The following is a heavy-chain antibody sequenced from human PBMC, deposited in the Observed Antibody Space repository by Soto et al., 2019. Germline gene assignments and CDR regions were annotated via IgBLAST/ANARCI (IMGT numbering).Heavy chain of an antibody. Sequence: QVQLVQSGAEVKKPGSSVKVSCKASGGTFSSYAISWVRQAPGQGLEWMGAIIPIIGTANYAQKFQGRVTITADESTSTADMELSSLRSEDTAVYYCERGGAYGAPRGYWFDPWGQGTLVTVSS. CDR1: GGTFSSYA. V-gene: IGHV1-69*01. J-gene: IGHJ5*02. D-gene: IGHD4-17*01. CDR2: IIPIIGTA. CDR3: ERGGAYGAPRGYWFDP.